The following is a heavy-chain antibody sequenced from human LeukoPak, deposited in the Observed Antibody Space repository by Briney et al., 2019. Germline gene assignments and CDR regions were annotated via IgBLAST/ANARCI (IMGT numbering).Heavy chain of an antibody. CDR2: FDPEDGET. CDR3: ATVPFGEFLYNY. J-gene: IGHJ4*02. CDR1: GYTLTELS. D-gene: IGHD3-10*01. V-gene: IGHV1-24*01. Sequence: GASVKVSCKVSGYTLTELSMHWVRQAPGKGLEWMGGFDPEDGETIYAQKFQGRVTMTEDTSTDTAYMELSSLRSEDTAVYYCATVPFGEFLYNYWGQGTLVTVSS.